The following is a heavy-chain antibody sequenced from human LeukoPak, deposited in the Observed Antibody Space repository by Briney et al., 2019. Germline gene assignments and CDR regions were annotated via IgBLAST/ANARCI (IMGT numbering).Heavy chain of an antibody. V-gene: IGHV3-21*01. D-gene: IGHD3-22*01. J-gene: IGHJ3*02. CDR1: GFTFSSYS. Sequence: PGGSLRLSCAASGFTFSSYSMNWVRQAPGKGLEWVSSISSSSSYIYYADSVKGRFTISRDNAKNSLYLQMNSLRAEDTAVYYCARVRLMHYYDSSGYFDIWGQGTMVTVSS. CDR2: ISSSSSYI. CDR3: ARVRLMHYYDSSGYFDI.